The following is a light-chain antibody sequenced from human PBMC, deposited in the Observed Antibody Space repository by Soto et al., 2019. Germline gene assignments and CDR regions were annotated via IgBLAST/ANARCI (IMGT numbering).Light chain of an antibody. Sequence: EIVMTQSPATLSVSPGERATLSCRASQSVSSNLAWYQQKPGQAPRLLIYGASTKATGNPARCSGSGSGTEFTQPISSLQSEDIAVYYCQQYNNWPPTFGQGTKLEIK. V-gene: IGKV3-15*01. CDR2: GAS. CDR3: QQYNNWPPT. J-gene: IGKJ2*01. CDR1: QSVSSN.